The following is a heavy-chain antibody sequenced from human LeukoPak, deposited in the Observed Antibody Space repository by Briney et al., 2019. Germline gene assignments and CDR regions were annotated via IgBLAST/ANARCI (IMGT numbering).Heavy chain of an antibody. CDR3: ARAAVVVPAAKAGWYYYYYMDV. Sequence: PGGSLRLSCAASGFTFSTYWMTWVRQAPGKGLEWVANIKQDGSGTYYVDSVKGRFTVSRDNPKNSLYLQMNSLRAEDTAVYYCARAAVVVPAAKAGWYYYYYMDVWGKGTTVTVSS. V-gene: IGHV3-7*01. CDR1: GFTFSTYW. CDR2: IKQDGSGT. J-gene: IGHJ6*03. D-gene: IGHD2-2*01.